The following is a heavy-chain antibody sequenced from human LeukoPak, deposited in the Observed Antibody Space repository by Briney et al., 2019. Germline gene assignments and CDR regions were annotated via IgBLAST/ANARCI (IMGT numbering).Heavy chain of an antibody. CDR1: GFTVSSSH. D-gene: IGHD3-22*01. J-gene: IGHJ4*02. CDR2: TYSGGNT. Sequence: GGSLRLSCAASGFTVSSSHMTWVRQTPGKGLVWVSVTYSGGNTDYADSVKGRFTISRDNSKNTLYLQMNSLRAEDTAVYYCARASYDSSGYVYWGQGTLVTVSS. CDR3: ARASYDSSGYVY. V-gene: IGHV3-66*02.